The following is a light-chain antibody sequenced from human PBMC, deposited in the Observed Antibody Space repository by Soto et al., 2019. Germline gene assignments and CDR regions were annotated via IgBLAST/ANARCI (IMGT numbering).Light chain of an antibody. Sequence: QSVLTQPRSVSGSPGQSVTISCTGSSSDVGTYNYVSWYQQHPGKAPKLMIYDVSKRPSGVPDRFSASKSGNTASLTISGLQAEDEADYYCCSYTGSSLVFGGGTKLTVL. J-gene: IGLJ3*02. CDR3: CSYTGSSLV. CDR1: SSDVGTYNY. V-gene: IGLV2-11*01. CDR2: DVS.